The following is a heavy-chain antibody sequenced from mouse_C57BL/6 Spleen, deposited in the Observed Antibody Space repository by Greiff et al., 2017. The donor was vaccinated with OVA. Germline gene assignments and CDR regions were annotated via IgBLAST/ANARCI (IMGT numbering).Heavy chain of an antibody. CDR1: GFNIKDYY. CDR2: IDPEDGDT. V-gene: IGHV14-1*01. Sequence: EVMLVESGAELVRPGASVKLSCTASGFNIKDYYMHWVKQRPEQGLEWIGRIDPEDGDTEYAPKFQGKATMTADTSSNTAYLQLSSLTSEDTAVYYCTTGYGNRYYYAMDYWGQGTSVTVSS. D-gene: IGHD2-10*02. J-gene: IGHJ4*01. CDR3: TTGYGNRYYYAMDY.